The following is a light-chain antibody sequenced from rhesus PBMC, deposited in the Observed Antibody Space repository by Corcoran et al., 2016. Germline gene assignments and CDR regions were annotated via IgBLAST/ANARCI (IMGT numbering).Light chain of an antibody. J-gene: IGKJ2*01. Sequence: EIVMTQSPATLPLSPGERATLSCRASQSVSSYLTWYLQKPGQPPGLLIYVASTRATGIPARFSGSGSGTEFTLTISSLEPEEVGVYVCLQSSKWPYTFGQGTKVEMK. CDR3: LQSSKWPYT. CDR1: QSVSSY. V-gene: IGKV3-24*04. CDR2: VAS.